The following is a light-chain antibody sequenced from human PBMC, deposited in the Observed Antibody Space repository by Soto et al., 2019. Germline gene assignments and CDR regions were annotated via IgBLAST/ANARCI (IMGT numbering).Light chain of an antibody. V-gene: IGLV4-69*01. CDR1: SGHSSYA. Sequence: QAVVTQSPSASASLGASVKLTCTLSSGHSSYAIACHQQQPEKGPRYLMKLNSDGSHSKGDGIPDRFSGSSSGAERYLTISSLQSEDEADYYCQTWGTDWVFGGGTKVTVL. CDR2: LNSDGSH. J-gene: IGLJ3*02. CDR3: QTWGTDWV.